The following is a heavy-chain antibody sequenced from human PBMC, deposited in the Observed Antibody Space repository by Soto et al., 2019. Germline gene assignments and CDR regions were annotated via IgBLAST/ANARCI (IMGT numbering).Heavy chain of an antibody. V-gene: IGHV4-59*01. J-gene: IGHJ5*02. Sequence: SETLSLTCTFSGGSISSYYWSWIRQPPGKGLEWIGYIYYSGSTNYNPSLKSRVTISVDTSKNQFSLKLSSVTAADTAVYYCARDDYGDRWFDPWGQGTLVTVSS. CDR1: GGSISSYY. D-gene: IGHD4-17*01. CDR2: IYYSGST. CDR3: ARDDYGDRWFDP.